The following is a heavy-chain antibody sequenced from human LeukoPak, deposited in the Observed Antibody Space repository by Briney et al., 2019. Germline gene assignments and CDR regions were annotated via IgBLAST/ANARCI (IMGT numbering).Heavy chain of an antibody. CDR2: ISSSSSYI. CDR3: AGVVEMATNDDYYFDY. D-gene: IGHD5-24*01. J-gene: IGHJ4*02. V-gene: IGHV3-21*01. CDR1: GFTFSSYS. Sequence: GSLRLSCAASGFTFSSYSMNWVRQAPGKGLEWVSSISSSSSYIYYADSVKGRFTISRDNSKNTLYLQMNSLRAEDTAVYYCAGVVEMATNDDYYFDYWGQGTLVTVSS.